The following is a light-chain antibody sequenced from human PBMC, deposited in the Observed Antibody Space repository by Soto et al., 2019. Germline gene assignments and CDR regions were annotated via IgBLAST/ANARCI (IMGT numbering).Light chain of an antibody. J-gene: IGKJ1*01. Sequence: DIQMTQSPSSLSASAGDRVTITCRASQSIRNYLNWYQQRPGKAPKLLIYAASSLQSGVPSRFSGSGSGTDFTLTISSLQPEDFATYYCQQSYSTPWTFGQGTKVEIK. V-gene: IGKV1-39*01. CDR1: QSIRNY. CDR3: QQSYSTPWT. CDR2: AAS.